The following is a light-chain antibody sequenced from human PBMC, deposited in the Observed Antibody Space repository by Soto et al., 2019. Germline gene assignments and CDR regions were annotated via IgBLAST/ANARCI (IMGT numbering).Light chain of an antibody. CDR3: QQYGYSNA. J-gene: IGKJ1*01. CDR1: QSVGSSY. V-gene: IGKV3-20*01. CDR2: GAT. Sequence: EIVLTQSPGTVSLSPGGSTTLSCRASQSVGSSYLAWYQHKPGQAPRLLIYGATSRATGIPDRFSGSGSGTGFALTISRLEPEEFVVYFCQQYGYSNAVGQGTKLDIK.